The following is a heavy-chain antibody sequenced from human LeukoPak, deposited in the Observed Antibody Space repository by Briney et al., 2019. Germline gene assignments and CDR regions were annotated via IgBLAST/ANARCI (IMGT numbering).Heavy chain of an antibody. Sequence: GGSLRLSCAASGFTFSDYYMSWIRQAPGKGLEWVSYICSSSSYTNYADSVKGRFIISRDNAKNTLFLQMNSLRAEDTAVYYCARPYCSGGSCYVIDYWGQGTLVTVSS. CDR1: GFTFSDYY. J-gene: IGHJ4*02. D-gene: IGHD2-15*01. CDR2: ICSSSSYT. CDR3: ARPYCSGGSCYVIDY. V-gene: IGHV3-11*06.